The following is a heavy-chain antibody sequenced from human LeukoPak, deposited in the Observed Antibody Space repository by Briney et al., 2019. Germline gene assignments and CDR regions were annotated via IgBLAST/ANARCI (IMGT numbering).Heavy chain of an antibody. CDR3: ARDSYGDYFFDY. CDR1: GFTFSSYS. V-gene: IGHV3-21*01. D-gene: IGHD4-17*01. CDR2: ISSSSSYI. Sequence: GGSLRLSCAASGFTFSSYSMNWVRQAPGKGLEWVSSISSSSSYIYYADSVKGRFTISRDNAKNSLYLQMNSLRAEDTAVYYCARDSYGDYFFDYWGQGTLVTVSS. J-gene: IGHJ4*02.